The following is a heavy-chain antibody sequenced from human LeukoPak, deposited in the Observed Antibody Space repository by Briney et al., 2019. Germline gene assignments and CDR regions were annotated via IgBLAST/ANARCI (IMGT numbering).Heavy chain of an antibody. CDR1: GGSISSYY. V-gene: IGHV4-4*07. CDR2: IYTSGST. J-gene: IGHJ4*02. D-gene: IGHD3-10*01. Sequence: PSETLSLTCTVSGGSISSYYWSWIRQPAGKGLEWIGRIYTSGSTNYNPSLKSRVTMSVDTSKNQFSLKLSSVTAADTAVYYCARVGSSIWFGEFGFMDYWGQGTLVTVSS. CDR3: ARVGSSIWFGEFGFMDY.